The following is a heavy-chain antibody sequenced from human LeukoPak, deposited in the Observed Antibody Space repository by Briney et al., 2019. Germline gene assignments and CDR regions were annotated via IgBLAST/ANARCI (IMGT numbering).Heavy chain of an antibody. V-gene: IGHV4-34*01. D-gene: IGHD3-3*01. CDR3: ASKYYDFWSGYYYFDY. CDR2: INHSGST. Sequence: KPSETMSLTCAVYGGFFSGYYWSWIRQPPGKGLEWLGEINHSGSTNYNPSLKRRVTISVDTSKNQFSLKLSSVTAADTAVYYCASKYYDFWSGYYYFDYWGQGTLVTVSS. CDR1: GGFFSGYY. J-gene: IGHJ4*02.